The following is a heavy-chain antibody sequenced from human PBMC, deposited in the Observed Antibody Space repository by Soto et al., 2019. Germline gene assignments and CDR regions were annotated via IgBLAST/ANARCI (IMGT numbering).Heavy chain of an antibody. Sequence: ASVKVSCKTSGYTFTSYHVHWVRQAPGQGFEWMGIINPRGGGTTYAEKFKGRVTITRDTSTGTVFMELTSLRSADTAVYYCAKGTYYYDTSGYSPMDVWGQGTTVTVSS. V-gene: IGHV1-46*01. CDR3: AKGTYYYDTSGYSPMDV. J-gene: IGHJ6*02. CDR1: GYTFTSYH. D-gene: IGHD3-22*01. CDR2: INPRGGGT.